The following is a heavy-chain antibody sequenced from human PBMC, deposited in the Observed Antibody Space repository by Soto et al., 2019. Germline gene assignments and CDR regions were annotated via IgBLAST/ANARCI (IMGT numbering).Heavy chain of an antibody. D-gene: IGHD3-3*01. J-gene: IGHJ4*02. CDR3: TTETTIFGVVVHFDY. Sequence: EVQLVESGGGLVKPGGSLRLSCAASGFTFSNAWMSWVRQAPGKGLEWVGRIKSKTDGGTTDYAAPVKGIFTISRDDSKNTLYLQMNSLKTEDTAVYYCTTETTIFGVVVHFDYWGQGTLVTVSS. CDR2: IKSKTDGGTT. CDR1: GFTFSNAW. V-gene: IGHV3-15*01.